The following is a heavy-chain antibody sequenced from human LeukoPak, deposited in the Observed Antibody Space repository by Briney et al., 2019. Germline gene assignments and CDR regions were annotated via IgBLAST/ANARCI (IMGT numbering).Heavy chain of an antibody. V-gene: IGHV3-66*01. D-gene: IGHD3-10*01. CDR3: EWFGGSFNGMDV. CDR1: GFTVSNNY. CDR2: IFPGGGT. J-gene: IGHJ6*02. Sequence: GRSLRLSCAASGFTVSNNYMTWVRQAPGKGLEWVSVIFPGGGTYYADSVKGRFIISRDNSKNALSLQMNSLRAEDTAVYYCEWFGGSFNGMDVWGQGTTVTVSS.